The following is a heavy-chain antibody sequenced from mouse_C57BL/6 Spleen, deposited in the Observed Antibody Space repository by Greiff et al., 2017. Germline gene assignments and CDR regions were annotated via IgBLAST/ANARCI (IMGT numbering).Heavy chain of an antibody. D-gene: IGHD2-4*01. J-gene: IGHJ4*01. CDR3: ARRLYYEYDGGYAMDY. CDR1: GYTFTSYW. CDR2: IYPGSGST. V-gene: IGHV1-55*01. Sequence: QVQLQQPGAELVKPGASVKMSCKASGYTFTSYWITWVKQRPGQGLEWIGGIYPGSGSTNYNEKFKSKATLTVDTSSSTAYMQLSSLTSEDSAVYDCARRLYYEYDGGYAMDYWGQGTSVTVSS.